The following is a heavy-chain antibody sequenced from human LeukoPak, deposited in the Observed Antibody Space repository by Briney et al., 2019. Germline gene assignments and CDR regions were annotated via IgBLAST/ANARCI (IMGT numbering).Heavy chain of an antibody. V-gene: IGHV1-2*02. CDR1: GSTFTGYY. J-gene: IGHJ6*02. D-gene: IGHD4-17*01. Sequence: ASVKVSCQATGSTFTGYYMHWVRQAPGQGLAWMGWINPNSGGTNYAQKFQGRVTMTRDTSISTAYMGLSRLRSDDTAVYYCASDTVTYYYYGMDVWGQGTTVTVSS. CDR3: ASDTVTYYYYGMDV. CDR2: INPNSGGT.